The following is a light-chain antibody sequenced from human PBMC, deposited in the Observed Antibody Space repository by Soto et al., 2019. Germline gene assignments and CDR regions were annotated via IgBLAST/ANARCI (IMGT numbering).Light chain of an antibody. J-gene: IGKJ1*01. CDR3: QQSYTSPWT. V-gene: IGKV1-39*01. CDR1: HSISYY. Sequence: DIQMTQSPSSLSASVGDRVTITCRASHSISYYLNWYQQKPGRAPRLLIYTAASLQSGVPSKFIGSASGTDFTLTISSLQPEDFATYYCQQSYTSPWTFGQGTKVDIK. CDR2: TAA.